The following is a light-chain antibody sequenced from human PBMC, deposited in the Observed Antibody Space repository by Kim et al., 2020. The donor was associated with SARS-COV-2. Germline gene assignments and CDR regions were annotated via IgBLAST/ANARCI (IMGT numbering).Light chain of an antibody. J-gene: IGLJ3*02. CDR1: SGHSSYA. V-gene: IGLV4-69*01. CDR2: LNSDGSH. CDR3: QTWGTGNWV. Sequence: QPVLTQSPSASASLGASVKLTYTLSSGHSSYAIAWHQQQPEKGPRYLMKLNSDGSHSKGDGIPDRFSGSSSGAERYLTISSLQSEDEADYYCQTWGTGNWVFGGGTQLTVL.